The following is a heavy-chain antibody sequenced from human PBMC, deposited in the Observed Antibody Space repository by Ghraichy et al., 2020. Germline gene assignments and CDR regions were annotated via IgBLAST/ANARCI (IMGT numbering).Heavy chain of an antibody. V-gene: IGHV1-2*02. CDR3: ARGSSSTAAGLDY. D-gene: IGHD6-13*01. CDR1: GYSFTDYY. J-gene: IGHJ4*02. Sequence: ASVKVSCKASGYSFTDYYINWVRQAPGQGLEWMGWIIPNSGGTSYAQKLEGRVTMTTDTSTSTAYMELRSLRSDDTAVYFCARGSSSTAAGLDYWGQGTLVTVSS. CDR2: IIPNSGGT.